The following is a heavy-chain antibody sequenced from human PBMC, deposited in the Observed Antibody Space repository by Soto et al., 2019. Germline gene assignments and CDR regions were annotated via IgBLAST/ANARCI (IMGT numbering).Heavy chain of an antibody. CDR1: GFTFDDYT. J-gene: IGHJ5*02. D-gene: IGHD3-9*01. V-gene: IGHV3-43*01. Sequence: EVQLVESGGVVVQPGGSLRLSCAASGFTFDDYTMHWVRQAPGKGLEWVSLISWDGGSTYYADSVKGPCTISRDNSKNCFDLKMNSLRPENSALYYCAKAKEYYGILTGIDHWGQGTLVTVSS. CDR3: AKAKEYYGILTGIDH. CDR2: ISWDGGST.